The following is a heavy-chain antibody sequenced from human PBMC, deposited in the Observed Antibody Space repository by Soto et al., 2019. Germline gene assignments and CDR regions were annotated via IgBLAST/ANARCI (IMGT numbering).Heavy chain of an antibody. Sequence: GSLSLSCAASGFVFSGYAMSLVRQAPGKGLEWVSAISGSGGSTYYADSVKGRFTISRDNSKNTLYLQMNSLRAEDTAVYYCAASGELLYYYYGMDVWGQGTTVTVSS. V-gene: IGHV3-23*01. CDR2: ISGSGGST. D-gene: IGHD3-10*01. J-gene: IGHJ6*02. CDR3: AASGELLYYYYGMDV. CDR1: GFVFSGYA.